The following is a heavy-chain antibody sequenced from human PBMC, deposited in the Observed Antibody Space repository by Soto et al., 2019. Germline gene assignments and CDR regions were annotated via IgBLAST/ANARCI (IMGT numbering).Heavy chain of an antibody. CDR2: INPNSGGT. J-gene: IGHJ4*02. V-gene: IGHV1-2*04. CDR1: GYTFTGYY. Sequence: QVQLVQSGAEVKKPGASVKVSCKASGYTFTGYYMHWVRQAPGQGLEWMGWINPNSGGTNYAQKFQGWVTMTRDTSISTAYMELSRLRSDDTAVYYCARGISPRGYSSSTSCYHFDYWGQGTLVTVSS. D-gene: IGHD2-2*01. CDR3: ARGISPRGYSSSTSCYHFDY.